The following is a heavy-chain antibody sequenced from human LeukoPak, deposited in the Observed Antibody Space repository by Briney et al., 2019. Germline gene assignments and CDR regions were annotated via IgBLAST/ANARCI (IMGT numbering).Heavy chain of an antibody. V-gene: IGHV4-39*01. J-gene: IGHJ5*02. CDR1: GGSISSSSYY. Sequence: PSETLSLTCTVSGGSISSSSYYWDWIRQPPGKGLEWIGSVYYSGSTYYNPSLKSRVTISVDTSKNQFSLKLSSVTAADTAVYYCARGVMVRGVLGWFDPWGQGTLVTVSS. CDR3: ARGVMVRGVLGWFDP. D-gene: IGHD3-10*01. CDR2: VYYSGST.